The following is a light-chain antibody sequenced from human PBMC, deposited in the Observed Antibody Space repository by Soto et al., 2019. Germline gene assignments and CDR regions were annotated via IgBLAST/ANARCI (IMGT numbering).Light chain of an antibody. Sequence: QSALTQHPSASGSPGQSVTISCTGTSSDVGAYNYVSWFQHHPGKAPKLMIYEVNKRPSGVPDRFSGSKSGNTASLTVSGLQAEDEADYYCSSYAGSNNFVFGTGTKLTVL. CDR2: EVN. CDR1: SSDVGAYNY. J-gene: IGLJ1*01. CDR3: SSYAGSNNFV. V-gene: IGLV2-8*01.